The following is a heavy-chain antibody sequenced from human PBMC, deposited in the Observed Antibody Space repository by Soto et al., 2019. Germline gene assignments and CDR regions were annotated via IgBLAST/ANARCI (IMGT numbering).Heavy chain of an antibody. Sequence: EVQLLESGGGLVQPGGSLRLSCAASGFAFGTFAMSWVRQAPGKGLEWVSGISGGGGYTYYADSDQGRCTISRDNSKNMLYLQMISLRAEDTTVYYCAKSRLLYCSGGSCSHEFDYWGQGTLVTVSS. D-gene: IGHD2-15*01. CDR3: AKSRLLYCSGGSCSHEFDY. CDR2: ISGGGGYT. CDR1: GFAFGTFA. V-gene: IGHV3-23*01. J-gene: IGHJ4*02.